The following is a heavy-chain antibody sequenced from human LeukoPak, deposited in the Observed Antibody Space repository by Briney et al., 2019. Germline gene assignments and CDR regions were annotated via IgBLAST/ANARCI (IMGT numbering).Heavy chain of an antibody. J-gene: IGHJ4*02. CDR1: GFTFSRYS. CDR3: AKAPAGSSWYVFDY. Sequence: GGSLRLSCAASGFTFSRYSMNWVRQAPGKGLEWVSSISSSSSYIYYADSVKGRFTISRDNAKNSLYLQMNSLRAEDTAVYYCAKAPAGSSWYVFDYWGRRTLVTVSS. V-gene: IGHV3-21*04. D-gene: IGHD6-13*01. CDR2: ISSSSSYI.